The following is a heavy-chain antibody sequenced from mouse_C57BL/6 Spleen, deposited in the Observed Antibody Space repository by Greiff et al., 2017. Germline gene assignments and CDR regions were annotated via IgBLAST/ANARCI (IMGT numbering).Heavy chain of an antibody. J-gene: IGHJ3*01. CDR1: GYAFSSSW. V-gene: IGHV1-82*01. CDR2: IYPGDGDT. CDR3: AEDYGNWAY. D-gene: IGHD2-1*01. Sequence: QVQLKESGPELVQPGASVKISCKASGYAFSSSWMNWVQQRPGKGLEWIGRIYPGDGDTTYNGKFNGKATLTADKSSSTAYMQLSSLTSEDSAVYFCAEDYGNWAYWGQGTLVTVSA.